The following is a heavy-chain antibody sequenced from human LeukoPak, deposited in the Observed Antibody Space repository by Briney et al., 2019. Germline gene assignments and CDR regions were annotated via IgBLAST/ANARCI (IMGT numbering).Heavy chain of an antibody. V-gene: IGHV3-15*01. J-gene: IGHJ3*02. CDR1: GFTFSNAW. D-gene: IGHD1-1*01. Sequence: GGSLRLSCAASGFTFSNAWMSWVRQAPGKGLEWVGRIKSKTDGGTTDYAAPVKGRFTISRDDSKNTLYLQMSRLRSDDTAVYYCARGAPGWNDVEDAFDIWGQGTMVTVSS. CDR3: ARGAPGWNDVEDAFDI. CDR2: IKSKTDGGTT.